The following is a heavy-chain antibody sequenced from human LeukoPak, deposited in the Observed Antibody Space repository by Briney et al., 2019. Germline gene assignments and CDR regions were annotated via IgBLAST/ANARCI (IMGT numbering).Heavy chain of an antibody. D-gene: IGHD6-19*01. J-gene: IGHJ4*02. CDR2: ISGSGDGT. CDR3: AKGRSGIVVAGLNY. Sequence: GGSLRLSCAASGFTFSSYAMSWVRQAPGKGLECVSGISGSGDGTYYADSVKGRFTISRDNSMNTLYLQMNSLRAEDTAVYYCAKGRSGIVVAGLNYWGKGTLVTVSS. CDR1: GFTFSSYA. V-gene: IGHV3-23*01.